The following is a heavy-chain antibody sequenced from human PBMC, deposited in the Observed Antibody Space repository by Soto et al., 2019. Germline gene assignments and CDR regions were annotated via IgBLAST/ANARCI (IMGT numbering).Heavy chain of an antibody. CDR3: ARVVPGAEAWFGP. D-gene: IGHD2-2*01. J-gene: IGHJ5*02. Sequence: SGGEVKRPGASVKVSCKTSGYTFSNYGITWVRQAPGQPLEWLGWISLYSDGTNYAQKFQGRVSMTTDTSTTTAYMELRSLRADDTAVYYGARVVPGAEAWFGPWGQGTLVTVSS. V-gene: IGHV1-18*01. CDR1: GYTFSNYG. CDR2: ISLYSDGT.